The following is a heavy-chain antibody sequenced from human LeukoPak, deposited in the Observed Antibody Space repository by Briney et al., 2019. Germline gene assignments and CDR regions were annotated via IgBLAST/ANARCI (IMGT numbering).Heavy chain of an antibody. CDR3: ARHGSVVRGVITTLNWFDP. CDR2: IYYSGST. D-gene: IGHD3-10*01. CDR1: GGSISSSSYY. V-gene: IGHV4-39*01. J-gene: IGHJ5*02. Sequence: PSETLSLTCTVSGGSISSSSYYWGWIRQPPGTGLEWIASIYYSGSTYYNPSLKSRVTISVDTSKNQFSLKLSSVTAADTAVYYCARHGSVVRGVITTLNWFDPWGQGTLVTVSS.